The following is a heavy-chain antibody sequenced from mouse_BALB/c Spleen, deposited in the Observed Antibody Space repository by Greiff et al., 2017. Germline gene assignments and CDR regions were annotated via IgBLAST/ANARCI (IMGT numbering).Heavy chain of an antibody. D-gene: IGHD2-14*01. CDR2: INPSNGGT. CDR3: TRGYDNAMDY. CDR1: GYTFTSYY. V-gene: IGHV1S81*02. J-gene: IGHJ4*01. Sequence: VQLQQSGADLVKPGASVKLSCKASGYTFTSYYMYWVKQRPGQGLEWIGEINPSNGGTNFNEKFKSKATLTVDKSSSTAYMQLSSLTSEDSAVYYCTRGYDNAMDYWGQGTSVTVSS.